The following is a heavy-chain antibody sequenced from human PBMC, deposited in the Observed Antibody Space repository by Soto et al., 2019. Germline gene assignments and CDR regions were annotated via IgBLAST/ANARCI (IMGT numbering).Heavy chain of an antibody. CDR2: IVVGSGNT. V-gene: IGHV1-58*01. D-gene: IGHD3-22*01. CDR3: ARDRGPSSGYYPYWFDP. CDR1: GFTFTSSA. Sequence: ASVKVSCKASGFTFTSSAVQWVRQARGQRLEWIGWIVVGSGNTNYAQKFQERVTITRDMSTSTAYMELSSLRSEDTAVYYCARDRGPSSGYYPYWFDPWGQGTLVTVSS. J-gene: IGHJ5*02.